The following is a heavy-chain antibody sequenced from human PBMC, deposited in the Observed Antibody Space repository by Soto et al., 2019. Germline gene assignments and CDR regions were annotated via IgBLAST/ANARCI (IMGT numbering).Heavy chain of an antibody. J-gene: IGHJ6*02. V-gene: IGHV1-2*02. Sequence: ASLKVSCKASGYTFTGYYMHWVRQAPGQGLEWMGWINPNSGGTNYAQKFQDRVTITADKSTSTAYMELSSLRSEDTAVYYCARDLAPQGRYRSTRHYYGMDVWGQGTTVTVSS. D-gene: IGHD3-9*01. CDR3: ARDLAPQGRYRSTRHYYGMDV. CDR2: INPNSGGT. CDR1: GYTFTGYY.